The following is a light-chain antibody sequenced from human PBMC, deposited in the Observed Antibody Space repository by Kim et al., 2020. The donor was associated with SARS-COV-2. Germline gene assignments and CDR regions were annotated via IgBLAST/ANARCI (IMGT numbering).Light chain of an antibody. V-gene: IGKV3-20*01. CDR2: GAS. CDR1: QSVSSSY. Sequence: EIVLTQSPGTLSLSPGERATLSCRASQSVSSSYLAWYQQKPGQAPRLLIYGASSRATGIPDRFSGSGSGTDFTLTISRLEPEDFAVYYCQQYRTFGLRTKGDIK. CDR3: QQYRT. J-gene: IGKJ1*01.